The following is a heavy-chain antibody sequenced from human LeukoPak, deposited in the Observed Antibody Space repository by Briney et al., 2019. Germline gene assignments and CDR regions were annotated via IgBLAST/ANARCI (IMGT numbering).Heavy chain of an antibody. V-gene: IGHV4-4*09. CDR3: ARLQLWPRSGVFYFDY. Sequence: SETLSLTCTVSGGSISSYYWSWIRQPLGKGLEWIGYIYTSGSTNYNPSLKSRVTISVDTSKNQFSLKLSSVTAADTAVYYCARLQLWPRSGVFYFDYWGQGTLVTVSS. CDR2: IYTSGST. CDR1: GGSISSYY. D-gene: IGHD5-18*01. J-gene: IGHJ4*02.